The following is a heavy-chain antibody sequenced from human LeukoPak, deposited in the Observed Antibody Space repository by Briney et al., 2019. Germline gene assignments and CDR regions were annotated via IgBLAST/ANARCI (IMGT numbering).Heavy chain of an antibody. CDR2: INHSGST. CDR1: GGSFSGYY. J-gene: IGHJ4*02. V-gene: IGHV4-34*01. D-gene: IGHD3-22*01. Sequence: SETLSLTCAVCGGSFSGYYWSWIRQPPGKGLEWIGEINHSGSTNYNPSLKSRVTISVDTSKNQFSLKLSSVTAADTAVYYCARVGQDSSGYYYLDYWGQGTLVTVSS. CDR3: ARVGQDSSGYYYLDY.